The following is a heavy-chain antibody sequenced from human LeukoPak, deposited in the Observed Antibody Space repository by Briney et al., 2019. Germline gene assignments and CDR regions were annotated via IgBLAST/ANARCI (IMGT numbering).Heavy chain of an antibody. CDR1: GYTFTGYY. CDR2: IYPKTGGT. D-gene: IGHD1-26*01. V-gene: IGHV1-2*02. J-gene: IGHJ5*02. CDR3: AGLWDQVGFDP. Sequence: GASVTVSYKASGYTFTGYYLHWVRQAPGQGLEWMGWIYPKTGGTSYAQKFQGRVNMTRGTSISTAYMELIGLRSDDTAVYYCAGLWDQVGFDPWGQGTLVSVSS.